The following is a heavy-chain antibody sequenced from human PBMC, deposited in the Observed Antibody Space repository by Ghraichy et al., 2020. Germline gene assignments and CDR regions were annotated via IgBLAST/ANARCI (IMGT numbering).Heavy chain of an antibody. D-gene: IGHD6-19*01. CDR1: GGSISSYY. CDR3: ARGVQWGIAVAGTRYYDMDV. CDR2: IYYSGST. V-gene: IGHV4-59*01. J-gene: IGHJ6*02. Sequence: SETPSLTCTVSGGSISSYYWSWIRQPPGKGLEWIGYIYYSGSTNYNPSLKSRVTISVDTSKNQFSLKLSSVTAADTAVYYCARGVQWGIAVAGTRYYDMDVWGQGTTVTVSS.